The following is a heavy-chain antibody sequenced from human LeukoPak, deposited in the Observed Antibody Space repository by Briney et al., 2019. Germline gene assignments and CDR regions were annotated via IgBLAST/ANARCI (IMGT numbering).Heavy chain of an antibody. J-gene: IGHJ4*02. D-gene: IGHD3-22*01. CDR1: GLTFSDYY. CDR2: ISRRSSYT. CDR3: AKLTYYYDSSGYSSSFSDY. Sequence: GGSLSLLCVASGLTFSDYYMRWIRQAPGKGREWISYISRRSSYTHYAASVKGRLPLSRDNSKNTLYLQMNSLRAEDTAVYYCAKLTYYYDSSGYSSSFSDYWGQGTLATASS. V-gene: IGHV3-11*03.